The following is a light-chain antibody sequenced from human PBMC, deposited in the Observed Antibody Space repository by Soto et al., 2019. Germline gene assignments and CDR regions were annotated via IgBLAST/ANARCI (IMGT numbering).Light chain of an antibody. V-gene: IGKV3-11*01. Sequence: EIVLTQSPATLSLSPGDRATLSCRASQSVSSYLAWYQQKPGQAPRLLIYDASNRATGIPARFSGSGSGTDFTLTISSLEPEDFAGYYCQQRSSWPLITFGQGTRLEIK. CDR3: QQRSSWPLIT. CDR2: DAS. CDR1: QSVSSY. J-gene: IGKJ5*01.